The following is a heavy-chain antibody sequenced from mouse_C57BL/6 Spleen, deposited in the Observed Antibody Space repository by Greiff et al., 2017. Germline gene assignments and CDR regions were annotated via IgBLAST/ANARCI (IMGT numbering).Heavy chain of an antibody. CDR2: INPNNGGT. J-gene: IGHJ4*01. V-gene: IGHV1-22*01. CDR3: AIYYGSSFYYAMDY. CDR1: GYTFTDYN. D-gene: IGHD1-1*01. Sequence: VQLQQSGPELVKPGASVKMSCKASGYTFTDYNMHWVKQSHGKSLEWIGYINPNNGGTSYNQKFKGKATLTVYKSSSTAYMVLRSLTSEDSAVYYCAIYYGSSFYYAMDYWGQGTSVTVSS.